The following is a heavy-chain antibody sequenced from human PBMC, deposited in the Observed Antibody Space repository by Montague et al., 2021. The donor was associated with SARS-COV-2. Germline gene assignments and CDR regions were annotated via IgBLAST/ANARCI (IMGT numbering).Heavy chain of an antibody. CDR1: AGSISTNSHY. Sequence: SETLSLTCTVSAGSISTNSHYWAWIRQPPGKGLEWIGSISYSGSTYFNPSLESRLTMSVDTSKNRFSLKLSPVTAADTAVYYCARLWDFYGSGSYKNSWFDPWGQGTRVTVSS. CDR3: ARLWDFYGSGSYKNSWFDP. D-gene: IGHD3-10*01. V-gene: IGHV4-39*02. J-gene: IGHJ5*02. CDR2: ISYSGST.